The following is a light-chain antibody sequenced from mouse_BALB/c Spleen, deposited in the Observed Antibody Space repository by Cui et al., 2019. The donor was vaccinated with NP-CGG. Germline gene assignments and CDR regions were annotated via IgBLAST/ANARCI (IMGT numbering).Light chain of an antibody. Sequence: QAVVTQELALTTSPGEKDTLTRRSSTGAVTTNNFANWVQEKPNHLFPSLIGGTNNRAPGFPANFSGPLIGNKAAPPFTGPQPGIGANFFFPLWYTNHWMFGGGTKLTVL. CDR3: PLWYTNHWM. J-gene: IGLJ1*01. V-gene: IGLV1*01. CDR2: GTN. CDR1: TGAVTTNNF.